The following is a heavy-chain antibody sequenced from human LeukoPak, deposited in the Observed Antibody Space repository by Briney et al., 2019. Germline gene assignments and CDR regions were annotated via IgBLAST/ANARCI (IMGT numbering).Heavy chain of an antibody. V-gene: IGHV3-30*02. CDR1: GFTFSSYG. D-gene: IGHD3-10*01. CDR3: AKHSARFGELSYFDY. Sequence: PGGTLRLSCAASGFTFSSYGMNWVRQAPGKGLEWVAFIRYDGSNKYYADSVKGRFTISRDNSKNTLYLQMNSLRAEDTAVYYCAKHSARFGELSYFDYWGQGTLVTVSS. J-gene: IGHJ4*02. CDR2: IRYDGSNK.